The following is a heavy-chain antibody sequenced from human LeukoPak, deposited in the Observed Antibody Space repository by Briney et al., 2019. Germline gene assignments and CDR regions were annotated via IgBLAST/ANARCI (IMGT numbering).Heavy chain of an antibody. CDR3: ARRHCGGDCQSSYYYYYGMDV. CDR1: GYTFTTNY. J-gene: IGHJ6*02. CDR2: IIPYSGPA. Sequence: SVKVSCKTSGYTFTTNYLHWVRQAPGQGLEWMGYIIPYSGPANYAQDFQARVTITADESTSTAYMELSSLRSDDTAVYYCARRHCGGDCQSSYYYYYGMDVWGQGTTVTVSS. D-gene: IGHD2-21*02. V-gene: IGHV1-69*13.